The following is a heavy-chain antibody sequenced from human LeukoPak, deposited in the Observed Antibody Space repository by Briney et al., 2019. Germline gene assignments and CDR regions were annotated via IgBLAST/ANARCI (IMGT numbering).Heavy chain of an antibody. CDR2: IYYSGST. Sequence: SETLSLTCTVSGGSISSYYWSWIRQPPGKGLEWIRYIYYSGSTNYNPSLKSQVTISVDTSKNQFSLKLSSVTAADTAVYYCAREGYGGKGAYYLDYWGQGTLVTVSS. J-gene: IGHJ4*02. V-gene: IGHV4-59*01. D-gene: IGHD4-23*01. CDR1: GGSISSYY. CDR3: AREGYGGKGAYYLDY.